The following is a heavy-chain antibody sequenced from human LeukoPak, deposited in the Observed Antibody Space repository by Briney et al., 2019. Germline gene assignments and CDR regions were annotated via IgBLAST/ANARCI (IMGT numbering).Heavy chain of an antibody. V-gene: IGHV3-21*04. D-gene: IGHD3-22*01. J-gene: IGHJ4*02. Sequence: PSETLSLTCAVSGYSISSGYYWGWIRQPPGKGLEWVSSISSSSSYIYYADSVKGRFTISRDNAKNSLYLQMNSLRAEDTALYYCARDTIWDDSSDYWGQGTLVTVSS. CDR1: GYSISSGYY. CDR3: ARDTIWDDSSDY. CDR2: ISSSSSYI.